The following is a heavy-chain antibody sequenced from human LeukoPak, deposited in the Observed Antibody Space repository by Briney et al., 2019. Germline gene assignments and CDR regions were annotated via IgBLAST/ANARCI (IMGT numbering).Heavy chain of an antibody. CDR2: KDYSGST. D-gene: IGHD1-7*01. CDR3: ARPRAPTGTKAQSWFDP. V-gene: IGHV4-59*12. Sequence: SETLSLTCTVSGGSISRYYWSWIRQPPGKGLEWIGYKDYSGSTNYNRSLKSRVTISIDTSKNQFSLKLSSVTAADTAVYYCARPRAPTGTKAQSWFDPWGQGTLVTVSS. J-gene: IGHJ5*02. CDR1: GGSISRYY.